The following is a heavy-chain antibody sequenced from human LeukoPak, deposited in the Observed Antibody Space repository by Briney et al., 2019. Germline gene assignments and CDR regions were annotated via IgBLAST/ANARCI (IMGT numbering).Heavy chain of an antibody. Sequence: SETLSLTCAVYGGSFSGYYWSWIRQPPGKGLEWIGEINHSGSTNYNPSLKSRVTISVDTSKNQFSLKLSSATAADTAVYYCARKTNDWFDPWGQGTLVTVSS. CDR3: ARKTNDWFDP. V-gene: IGHV4-34*01. CDR2: INHSGST. D-gene: IGHD2-8*01. CDR1: GGSFSGYY. J-gene: IGHJ5*02.